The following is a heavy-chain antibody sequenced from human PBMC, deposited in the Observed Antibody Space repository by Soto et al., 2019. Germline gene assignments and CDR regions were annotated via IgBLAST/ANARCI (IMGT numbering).Heavy chain of an antibody. J-gene: IGHJ6*02. Sequence: GASVKVSCKASGYTFTSYGISWVRQAPGQGLEWMGWISAYNGNTNYAQKLQGRVTMTTDTSTSTAYMELRSLRSDDTAVYYCARVLCSSSWYRDYYYGMDVWSQGTTVTVSS. D-gene: IGHD6-13*01. CDR1: GYTFTSYG. V-gene: IGHV1-18*01. CDR2: ISAYNGNT. CDR3: ARVLCSSSWYRDYYYGMDV.